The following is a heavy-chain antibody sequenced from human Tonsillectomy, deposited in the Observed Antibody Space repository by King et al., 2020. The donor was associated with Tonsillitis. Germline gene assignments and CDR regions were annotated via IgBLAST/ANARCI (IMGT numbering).Heavy chain of an antibody. CDR2: IWHDGSIK. J-gene: IGHJ4*02. CDR1: GFTFRNSG. CDR3: TRSCTGDCFGACVDF. D-gene: IGHD2-21*01. V-gene: IGHV3-33*01. Sequence: VQLVESGGGVVQPGRSLTLSCAASGFTFRNSGMHWVRQRPGKGLEWVAVIWHDGSIKKYADSVQGRFAISRDNSKNTLFLQMDSLRAEDTAIYYCTRSCTGDCFGACVDFWGPGTLVTVSS.